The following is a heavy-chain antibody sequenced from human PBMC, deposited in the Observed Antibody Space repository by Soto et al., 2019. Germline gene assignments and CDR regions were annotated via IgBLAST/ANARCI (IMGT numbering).Heavy chain of an antibody. CDR2: ISSSSSTI. Sequence: PGGSLRLSCAASGFTFSSYSMNWVRQAPGKGLEWVSYISSSSSTIYYADSVKGRFTISRDNAKNSLYLQMNSLRAEDTAVYYCARDGRFGELLSDYWGQGTLVTVSS. CDR1: GFTFSSYS. J-gene: IGHJ4*02. V-gene: IGHV3-48*01. CDR3: ARDGRFGELLSDY. D-gene: IGHD3-10*01.